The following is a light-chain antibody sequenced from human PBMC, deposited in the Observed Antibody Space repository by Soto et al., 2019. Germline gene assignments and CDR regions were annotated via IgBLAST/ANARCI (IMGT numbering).Light chain of an antibody. Sequence: IVLTQSPGTLALSPGESAALSCRASQSVSSNYLAWYRQKPGQAPRLLIYGISSRAAGIPDRFSGSGSGTDFTLTITRLEPEDSAVYYCQQYSSSPWTFGQGTRVEI. CDR1: QSVSSNY. V-gene: IGKV3-20*01. CDR3: QQYSSSPWT. J-gene: IGKJ1*01. CDR2: GIS.